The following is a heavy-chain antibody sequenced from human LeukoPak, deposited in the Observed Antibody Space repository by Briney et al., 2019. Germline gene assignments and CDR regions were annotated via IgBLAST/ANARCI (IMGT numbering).Heavy chain of an antibody. CDR1: GGSISSSSYY. D-gene: IGHD3-22*01. J-gene: IGHJ6*02. CDR3: ARTYYYDSSGYYLYGMDV. V-gene: IGHV4-39*01. CDR2: FYYSGST. Sequence: SETLSLTCTVSGGSISSSSYYWGWIRQPPGKGLEWIGSFYYSGSTYYNPSLKSRVTISVDTSKNQFSLKLSSVTAADTAVYYCARTYYYDSSGYYLYGMDVWGQGTTVTVSS.